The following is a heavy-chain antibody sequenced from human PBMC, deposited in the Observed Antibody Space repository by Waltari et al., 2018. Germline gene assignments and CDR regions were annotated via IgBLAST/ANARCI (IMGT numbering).Heavy chain of an antibody. D-gene: IGHD3-16*01. Sequence: EVQLVQSGAEVKKPGATVKISCKASGYTFTDYYMHWVQQATGKGLEWMGRVDPEEGEAIYAEKFQGRVTITADTSTDTAYMELSSLRSEDTAVYYCAITWGFRYYFDYWGQGTLVTVSS. CDR2: VDPEEGEA. CDR3: AITWGFRYYFDY. J-gene: IGHJ4*02. V-gene: IGHV1-69-2*01. CDR1: GYTFTDYY.